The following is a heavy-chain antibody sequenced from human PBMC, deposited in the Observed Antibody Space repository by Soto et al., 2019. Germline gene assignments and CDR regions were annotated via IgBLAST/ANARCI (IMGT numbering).Heavy chain of an antibody. CDR3: ARYYGGYSDY. CDR2: IYYSGST. V-gene: IGHV4-59*08. CDR1: GGSISSYY. Sequence: PSETLSLTCTVSGGSISSYYWSWIRQPPGKGLEWIGYIYYSGSTNYNPSLKGRVTISVDTSKNQFPLKLSSVTAADTAVYYCARYYGGYSDYWGQGTLVTVSS. D-gene: IGHD3-10*01. J-gene: IGHJ4*02.